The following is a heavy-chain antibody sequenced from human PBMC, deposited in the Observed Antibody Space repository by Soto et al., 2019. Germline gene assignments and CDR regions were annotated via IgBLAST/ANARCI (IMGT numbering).Heavy chain of an antibody. CDR2: ISGSGGST. J-gene: IGHJ6*02. Sequence: PEGSLRLSCAASGFTFSSYAMSWVRQAPGKGLEWVSAISGSGGSTYYADSVKGRFTISRDNSKNTLYLQMNSLRAEDTAVYYCAFQPRLDYLEHYYYYGMDVWGQGTTVTVSS. V-gene: IGHV3-23*01. D-gene: IGHD2-2*01. CDR3: AFQPRLDYLEHYYYYGMDV. CDR1: GFTFSSYA.